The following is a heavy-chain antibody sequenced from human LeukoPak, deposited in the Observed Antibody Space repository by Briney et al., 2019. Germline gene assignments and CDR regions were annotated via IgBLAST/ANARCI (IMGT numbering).Heavy chain of an antibody. V-gene: IGHV3-53*01. CDR3: ARDDYYDSSGLDY. CDR1: GLTVSRHY. J-gene: IGHJ4*02. CDR2: ISTGGST. D-gene: IGHD3-22*01. Sequence: GGSLRLSCVASGLTVSRHYMTWVRQAPGKGLEWLSVISTGGSTNYSDSVKGRFTISRDNSKDILYLQMNSLRAEDTAVYYCARDDYYDSSGLDYWGQGILVTVSS.